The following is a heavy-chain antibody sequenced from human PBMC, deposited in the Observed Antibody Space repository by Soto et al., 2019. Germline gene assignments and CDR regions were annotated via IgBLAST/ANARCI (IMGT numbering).Heavy chain of an antibody. V-gene: IGHV4-30-4*01. J-gene: IGHJ4*02. Sequence: LSLTCTLSGGSISSGENFWNLIRQSPGKGLEWIGYIHHSGSTYYNPSLKSRLTISVDTSKNQISLKLNSVTAADTAVYYCARDTGTYPYYFDYWGQGTLVTVSS. CDR3: ARDTGTYPYYFDY. CDR1: GGSISSGENF. CDR2: IHHSGST. D-gene: IGHD1-26*01.